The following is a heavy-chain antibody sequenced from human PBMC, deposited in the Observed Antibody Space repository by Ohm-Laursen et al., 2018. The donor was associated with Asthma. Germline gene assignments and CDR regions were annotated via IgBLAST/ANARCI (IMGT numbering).Heavy chain of an antibody. CDR3: ARVTGSWYQSFDF. CDR1: GGSISSGTYY. D-gene: IGHD6-13*01. V-gene: IGHV4-61*01. Sequence: SDTLSLTCTVSGGSISSGTYYWSWIRQPPGKGLQWIGYMYDSGSTQYNPSLKSRVTISVDTSKNQFSLRLSSVTPADTAVYYCARVTGSWYQSFDFWGQGTLVTVSS. CDR2: MYDSGST. J-gene: IGHJ4*02.